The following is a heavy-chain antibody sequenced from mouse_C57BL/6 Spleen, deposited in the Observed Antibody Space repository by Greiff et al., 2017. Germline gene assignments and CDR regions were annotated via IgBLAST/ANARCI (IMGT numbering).Heavy chain of an antibody. Sequence: EVQLQQSGAELVRPGASVKLSCTASGFNIKDDYMHWVQQRPEQGLEWIGWIDPEDGDTEYASKFQGQATITADTSYNTAYLQLSSLTSEDTAVYYCTLYGSLDYWGQGTTLTVSS. D-gene: IGHD1-1*01. CDR1: GFNIKDDY. CDR2: IDPEDGDT. V-gene: IGHV14-4*01. J-gene: IGHJ2*01. CDR3: TLYGSLDY.